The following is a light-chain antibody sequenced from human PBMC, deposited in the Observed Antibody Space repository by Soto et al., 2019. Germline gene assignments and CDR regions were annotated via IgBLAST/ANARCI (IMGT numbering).Light chain of an antibody. CDR2: DVS. J-gene: IGLJ1*01. CDR1: SSDIGGYNY. Sequence: QSALTQPASVSGSPGQSITISCTGSSSDIGGYNYVSWYQQYPGKVPKLIIYDVSNRPSGVSNRFSGSKSGNTASLTISGLQAEDEADYYCNSHTRTNPLVFGTGTKVTVL. CDR3: NSHTRTNPLV. V-gene: IGLV2-14*03.